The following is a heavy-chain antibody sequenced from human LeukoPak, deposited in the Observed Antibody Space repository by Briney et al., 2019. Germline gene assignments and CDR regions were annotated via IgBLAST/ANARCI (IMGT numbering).Heavy chain of an antibody. Sequence: GGSVKLACSASGFTFSTYAVNWVRQAPGKGLEWVSAISTRNGTTYYADSVKGRVGISRDNSKNKLYLQMNSLRAEDTAVYYCAKDRSGWPTNFYFWG. J-gene: IGHJ2*01. CDR2: ISTRNGTT. D-gene: IGHD6-19*01. V-gene: IGHV3-23*01. CDR1: GFTFSTYA. CDR3: AKDRSGWPTNFYF.